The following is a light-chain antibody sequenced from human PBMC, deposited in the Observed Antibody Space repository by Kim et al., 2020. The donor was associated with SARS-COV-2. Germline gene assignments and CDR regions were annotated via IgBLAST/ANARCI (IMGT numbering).Light chain of an antibody. CDR2: GAS. CDR3: QQNDNWPPIT. Sequence: DIVMTQSPATLSVSPGERATLSCRASQSVRTKLAWYQQKPGQAPRRLIYGASTRATGIPARFSGSGSGTDFTLTINNLQSEDFAVYFCQQNDNWPPITFGQGTRLEIK. V-gene: IGKV3D-15*01. CDR1: QSVRTK. J-gene: IGKJ5*01.